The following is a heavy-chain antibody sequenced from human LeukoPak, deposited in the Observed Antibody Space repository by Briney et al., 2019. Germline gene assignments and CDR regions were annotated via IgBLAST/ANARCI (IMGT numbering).Heavy chain of an antibody. V-gene: IGHV1-3*03. Sequence: ASVKVSCKASGYTFTGYYMHWVRQAPGQRLEWMGWINAGNGNTKYSQEFQGRVTITRDTSASTAYMELSSLRFEDMAVYYCARWSNAGGLDYWGQGTLVTVSS. CDR2: INAGNGNT. CDR3: ARWSNAGGLDY. J-gene: IGHJ4*02. D-gene: IGHD1-26*01. CDR1: GYTFTGYY.